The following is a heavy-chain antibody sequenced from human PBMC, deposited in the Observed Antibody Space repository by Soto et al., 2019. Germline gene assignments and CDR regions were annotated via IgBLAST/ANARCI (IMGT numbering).Heavy chain of an antibody. CDR3: ARVPGL. CDR1: GGSISSGGYS. V-gene: IGHV4-30-2*01. J-gene: IGHJ2*01. Sequence: QLQLQESGSGLVKPSQTLSLTCAVSGGSISSGGYSWSWIRQPPGKDLEWIGYIYHSGSTYYNPSLKCRVTIAVDRSKNQCPLKLSYVTAADKAVYSCARVPGLWGRGTLVTVSS. CDR2: IYHSGST.